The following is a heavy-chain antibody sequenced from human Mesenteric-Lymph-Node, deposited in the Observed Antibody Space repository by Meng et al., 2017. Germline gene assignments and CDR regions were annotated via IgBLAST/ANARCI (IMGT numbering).Heavy chain of an antibody. J-gene: IGHJ4*02. Sequence: GESLKISCTASGFTVSINHMTWVRQAPGKGLEWVSVIYSGGDTYYADSVKGRSTISRDNSKNTLYLQMNSLRAEDTAMYYCAGGDYYDSSGYYYGANYWGQGTLVTVSS. V-gene: IGHV3-53*01. CDR2: IYSGGDT. D-gene: IGHD3-22*01. CDR3: AGGDYYDSSGYYYGANY. CDR1: GFTVSINH.